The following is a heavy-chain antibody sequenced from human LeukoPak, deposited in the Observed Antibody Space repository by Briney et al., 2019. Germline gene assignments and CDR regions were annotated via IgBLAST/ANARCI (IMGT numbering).Heavy chain of an antibody. CDR3: ARDGRYSSGWDAFDI. J-gene: IGHJ3*02. D-gene: IGHD6-19*01. V-gene: IGHV3-21*01. CDR2: ISSSSSYI. Sequence: GGSLGLSCAASGFTFSSYSMNWVRQAPGKGLEWVSSISSSSSYIYYADSVKGRFTISRDNAKNSLYLQMNSLRAEDTAVYHCARDGRYSSGWDAFDIWGQGTMVTVSS. CDR1: GFTFSSYS.